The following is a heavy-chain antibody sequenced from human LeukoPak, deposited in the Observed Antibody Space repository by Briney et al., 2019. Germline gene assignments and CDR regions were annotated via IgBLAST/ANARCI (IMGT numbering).Heavy chain of an antibody. CDR1: GGSISSTNYY. J-gene: IGHJ5*02. CDR3: ATNGIPGRNWFDP. D-gene: IGHD1-26*01. Sequence: SETLPLTCTVSGGSISSTNYYWGWIRQPPGKGLEWIGSMYYSGSTYYNPSLKSRVTISVDTSKNQFSLELRSVTAADTAVYSCATNGIPGRNWFDPWGQGTLVTVSS. V-gene: IGHV4-39*01. CDR2: MYYSGST.